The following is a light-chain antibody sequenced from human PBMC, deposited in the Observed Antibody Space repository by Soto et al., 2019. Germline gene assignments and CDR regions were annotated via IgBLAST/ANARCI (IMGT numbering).Light chain of an antibody. Sequence: QSALTQPRSVSGSPGQSVTISCTGTSSDVGGYNYVSWYQQHPGKAPKLMIYDVSKRPSGVPDRFSGSKSGNTVSLTISGLQAEDEADYYCCSYAGSYVFGTGTKLAAL. CDR3: CSYAGSYV. CDR2: DVS. CDR1: SSDVGGYNY. J-gene: IGLJ1*01. V-gene: IGLV2-11*01.